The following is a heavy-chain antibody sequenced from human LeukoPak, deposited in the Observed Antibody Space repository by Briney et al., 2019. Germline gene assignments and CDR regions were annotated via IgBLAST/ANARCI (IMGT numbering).Heavy chain of an antibody. J-gene: IGHJ4*02. V-gene: IGHV3-48*03. Sequence: GGSLRLSCAASGFTFSSYEMNWVRQAPGKGLEWVSCISSSDNTIYYADSVKGRFTISRDNAKNSLYLQMNSLRAEDTAVYYCASRFSSSLFDYWGQGTLVTVSS. D-gene: IGHD2-2*01. CDR3: ASRFSSSLFDY. CDR1: GFTFSSYE. CDR2: ISSSDNTI.